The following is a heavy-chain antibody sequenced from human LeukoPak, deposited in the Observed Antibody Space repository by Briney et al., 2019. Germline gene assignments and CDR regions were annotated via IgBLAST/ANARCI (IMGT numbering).Heavy chain of an antibody. V-gene: IGHV1-2*02. CDR3: ARDIRWRTTVTTVWFDP. J-gene: IGHJ5*02. D-gene: IGHD4-17*01. CDR2: INPNSGGT. Sequence: ASVKVSFKASGYTFTGYYMHWVRQAPGQGLEWMGWINPNSGGTNYAQKFQGRVTMTRDTSISTAHMELSRLRSDDTAVYYCARDIRWRTTVTTVWFDPWGQGTLVTVSS. CDR1: GYTFTGYY.